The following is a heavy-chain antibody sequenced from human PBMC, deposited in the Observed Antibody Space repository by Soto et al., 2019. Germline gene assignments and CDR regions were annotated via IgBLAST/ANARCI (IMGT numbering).Heavy chain of an antibody. CDR3: TRGPRVSSIGTGAY. Sequence: PGWSLRLSCESSVFIFKMYYLHWVRQTPGKGPVWVARINDEGNNATYADSVKGRFTISRDNAKNTLYLQMDGLRVDDTGLYYCTRGPRVSSIGTGAYWGQGSLVTVSS. CDR2: INDEGNNA. CDR1: VFIFKMYY. D-gene: IGHD1-26*01. J-gene: IGHJ4*02. V-gene: IGHV3-74*01.